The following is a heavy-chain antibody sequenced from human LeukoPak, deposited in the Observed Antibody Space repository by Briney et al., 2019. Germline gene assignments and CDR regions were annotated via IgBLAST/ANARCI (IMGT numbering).Heavy chain of an antibody. D-gene: IGHD2-15*01. CDR1: GGSISSGGYY. Sequence: SETLSLTCTVSGGSISSGGYYWSWIRQHPGKGLEWIGYIYHSGSTYYNPSLRSRVTISVDTSANQFSLKLSSVTAADTAVYFCARRRVVVASTDGASGAFDIWGQGTMVTVSS. J-gene: IGHJ3*02. CDR2: IYHSGST. V-gene: IGHV4-31*03. CDR3: ARRRVVVASTDGASGAFDI.